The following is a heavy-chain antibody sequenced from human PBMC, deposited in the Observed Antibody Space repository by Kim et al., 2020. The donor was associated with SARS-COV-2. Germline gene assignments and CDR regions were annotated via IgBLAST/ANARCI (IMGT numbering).Heavy chain of an antibody. J-gene: IGHJ2*01. Sequence: HKSRVTISVDTSKNQFSLRLGAVTAADTAVYYCARSLREVTRVRDWYFDLWGRGTLVTVSS. D-gene: IGHD3-16*01. V-gene: IGHV4-39*01. CDR3: ARSLREVTRVRDWYFDL.